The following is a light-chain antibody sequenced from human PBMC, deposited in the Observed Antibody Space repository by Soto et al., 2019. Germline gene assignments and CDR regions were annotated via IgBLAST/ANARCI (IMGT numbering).Light chain of an antibody. Sequence: DIQMTQSPSTLSASVGDRVTITCRASQSISSWLAWYQQKPGKAPKILIYKEYILESGVPSRFSGSGSGTEFTLTISSLQPDDFATYYCQHYNIYSETFGQGTKV. J-gene: IGKJ1*01. V-gene: IGKV1-5*03. CDR2: KEY. CDR1: QSISSW. CDR3: QHYNIYSET.